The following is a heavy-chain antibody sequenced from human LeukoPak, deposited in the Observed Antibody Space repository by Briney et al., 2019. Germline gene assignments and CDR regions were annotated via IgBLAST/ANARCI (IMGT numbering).Heavy chain of an antibody. J-gene: IGHJ4*02. CDR3: AKVLGGYCSSTSCPNDY. V-gene: IGHV3-21*04. CDR2: ISSSSSYI. CDR1: GFTFSSYS. Sequence: GGSLRLSCAASGFTFSSYSMNWVRQAPGKGLEWVSSISSSSSYIYYADSVKGRFTISRDNAKNSLYLQMNSLRAEDTAVYYCAKVLGGYCSSTSCPNDYWGQGTLVTVSS. D-gene: IGHD2-2*01.